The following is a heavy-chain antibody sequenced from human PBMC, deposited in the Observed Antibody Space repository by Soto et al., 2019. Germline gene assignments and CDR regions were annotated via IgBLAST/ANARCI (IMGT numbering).Heavy chain of an antibody. CDR2: IIPIFGIA. Sequence: ASVKVSCKASGGTFSSYAISWARQAPGQGLEWMGGIIPIFGIANYAQKFQGRVTITADKTTSTAYMELSSLRSEDTAVYYCARVQYSGTEYYYYYMDVWGKGTTVTVSS. J-gene: IGHJ6*03. V-gene: IGHV1-69*10. D-gene: IGHD1-26*01. CDR1: GGTFSSYA. CDR3: ARVQYSGTEYYYYYMDV.